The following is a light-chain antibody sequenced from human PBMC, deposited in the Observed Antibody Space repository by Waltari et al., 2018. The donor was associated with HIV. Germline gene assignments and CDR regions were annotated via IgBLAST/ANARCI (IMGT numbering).Light chain of an antibody. CDR1: TSDVGGYAY. CDR2: EVN. J-gene: IGLJ2*01. V-gene: IGLV2-8*01. CDR3: SSYAGINPVI. Sequence: QPALTQLPSPSGPLGRPATISCPGATSDVGGYAYFPWYQQHPGEAPKLLIFEVNKRPSGVPDRFSGSKSGNTASLTVSGLQAEDEAEYSCSSYAGINPVIFGGGTTLTVL.